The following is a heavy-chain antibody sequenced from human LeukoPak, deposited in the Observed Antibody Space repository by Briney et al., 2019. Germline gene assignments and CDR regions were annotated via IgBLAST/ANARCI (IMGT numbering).Heavy chain of an antibody. Sequence: PSETLSLTCAVYGGSFSGYYWSWIRQPPGKGLEWIGEINHSGSTNYNPSLKSRVTISVDTSKNQFSLKLSSVTAADTAVYYCARNIAGSRFLEWFFPYYFDYWGQGTLVTVSS. J-gene: IGHJ4*02. CDR2: INHSGST. CDR3: ARNIAGSRFLEWFFPYYFDY. D-gene: IGHD3-3*01. V-gene: IGHV4-34*01. CDR1: GGSFSGYY.